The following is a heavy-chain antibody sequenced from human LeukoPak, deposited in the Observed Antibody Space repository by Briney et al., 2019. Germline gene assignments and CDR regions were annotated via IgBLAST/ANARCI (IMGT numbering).Heavy chain of an antibody. Sequence: ASVKVSCKTSGYSFIDYYIHWVRQAPGQGLEWMGWINANGGSTNYAQNFQDRVTMTRDTSINTADLEVSRLKSGDTAVYYCARDVTLRSRSSLIYFDYWGQGSLVTVSS. V-gene: IGHV1-2*02. J-gene: IGHJ4*02. CDR3: ARDVTLRSRSSLIYFDY. CDR1: GYSFIDYY. CDR2: INANGGST. D-gene: IGHD6-6*01.